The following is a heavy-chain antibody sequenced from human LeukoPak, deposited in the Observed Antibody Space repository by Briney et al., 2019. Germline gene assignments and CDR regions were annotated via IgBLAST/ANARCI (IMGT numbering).Heavy chain of an antibody. CDR2: IYCSGST. Sequence: PSETLSLTCTVSGGSISSYYWSWIRQPPGKGLEWIGYIYCSGSTNYNPSLKSRVTISVDTSKNQFSLKLSSVTAADTAVYYCARVGNYYDSSGYLIDYWGQGTLVTVSS. CDR1: GGSISSYY. V-gene: IGHV4-59*01. CDR3: ARVGNYYDSSGYLIDY. D-gene: IGHD3-22*01. J-gene: IGHJ4*02.